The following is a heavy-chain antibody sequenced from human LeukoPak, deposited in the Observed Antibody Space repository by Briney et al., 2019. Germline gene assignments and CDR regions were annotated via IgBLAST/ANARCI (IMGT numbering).Heavy chain of an antibody. D-gene: IGHD3-10*01. Sequence: GGSLRLSCAASGFTFSNAWMSWVRQAPGKGLEWVGRIKSKTDGGTTDYAAPVKGRFTISRDDSKNTLYLQMNSLKTEDTAVYYCTTSSRYYYYYGMDVWGQGTTVTVSS. CDR3: TTSSRYYYYYGMDV. V-gene: IGHV3-15*01. CDR1: GFTFSNAW. J-gene: IGHJ6*02. CDR2: IKSKTDGGTT.